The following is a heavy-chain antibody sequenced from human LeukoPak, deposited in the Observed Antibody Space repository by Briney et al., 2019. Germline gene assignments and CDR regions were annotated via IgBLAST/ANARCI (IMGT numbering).Heavy chain of an antibody. J-gene: IGHJ4*02. V-gene: IGHV5-51*01. CDR3: ARHYYDYVWGSYGIDY. CDR2: IYPGDSDT. D-gene: IGHD3-16*01. Sequence: GESLKISCKGSGYSFTSYWIGWVRPMPGKVLEWMGIIYPGDSDTRYSPSFQGQVTISADKSISTAYLQWSSLKASDTAMYYCARHYYDYVWGSYGIDYWGQGTLVTVSS. CDR1: GYSFTSYW.